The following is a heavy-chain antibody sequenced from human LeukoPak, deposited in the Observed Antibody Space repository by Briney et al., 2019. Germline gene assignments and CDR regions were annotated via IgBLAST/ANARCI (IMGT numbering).Heavy chain of an antibody. Sequence: GGSLRLSCAASGFTFSSYGMHWVRQAPGKGLEWVAVISYDGSNKYYADSVKGRFTISRDNAKNSLYLQMNSLRDEDTAVYYCAADFDYWGQGTLVTVSS. CDR2: ISYDGSNK. V-gene: IGHV3-30*03. CDR1: GFTFSSYG. CDR3: AADFDY. J-gene: IGHJ4*02.